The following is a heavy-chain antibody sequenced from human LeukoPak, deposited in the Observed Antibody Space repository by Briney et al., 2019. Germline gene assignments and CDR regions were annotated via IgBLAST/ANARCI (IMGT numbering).Heavy chain of an antibody. CDR2: IHHSGST. CDR1: IDSFSDHY. J-gene: IGHJ4*02. D-gene: IGHD2-2*01. Sequence: SETLSLTCAVYIDSFSDHYWTWIRQPPGKGLEWIGEIHHSGSTNYRLSLKSRVSISVDRSKNQFSLKLTSVTAADTAVYYCARSPATSWSNFDYWGQGTLVTVSS. V-gene: IGHV4-34*01. CDR3: ARSPATSWSNFDY.